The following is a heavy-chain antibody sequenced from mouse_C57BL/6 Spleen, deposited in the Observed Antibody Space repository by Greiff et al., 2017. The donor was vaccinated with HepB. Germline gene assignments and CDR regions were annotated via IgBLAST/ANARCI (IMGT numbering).Heavy chain of an antibody. D-gene: IGHD3-3*01. V-gene: IGHV1-72*01. CDR2: IDPNSGGT. CDR3: ASRGRDGDYYAMDY. Sequence: VQLQQSGAELVKPGASVKLSCKASGYTFTSYWMHWVKQRPGRGLEWIGRIDPNSGGTKYNEKFKSKATLTVDKPSSTAYMQLSSLTSEDSAVYYWASRGRDGDYYAMDYWGQGTSVTVSS. J-gene: IGHJ4*01. CDR1: GYTFTSYW.